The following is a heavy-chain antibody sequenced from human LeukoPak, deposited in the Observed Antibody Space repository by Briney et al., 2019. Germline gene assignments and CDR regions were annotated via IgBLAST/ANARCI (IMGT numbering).Heavy chain of an antibody. CDR3: ARDPRLNWFDP. V-gene: IGHV4-38-2*02. CDR2: IYHSGST. Sequence: SETLSLTCAVSGYSISSGYYWGSIGQPPGKGLDWIGSIYHSGSTYYNPSLKSRVTISVDTSKNQFSLKLSSLTAADTAVYYCARDPRLNWFDPWGQGTLVTVSS. J-gene: IGHJ5*02. CDR1: GYSISSGYY.